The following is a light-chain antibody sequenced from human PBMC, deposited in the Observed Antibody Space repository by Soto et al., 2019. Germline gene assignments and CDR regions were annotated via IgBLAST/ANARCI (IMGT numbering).Light chain of an antibody. J-gene: IGKJ1*01. CDR1: QSVNGW. CDR2: AAS. V-gene: IGKV1-5*01. CDR3: QRYNSNPWT. Sequence: DIQMTPSPSTLSASVGDRVTITCRASQSVNGWLAWYQQKPGKAPKLLIYAASNLESGVPSRFSGSGSGTEFTLTISSLQPDDSATYYCQRYNSNPWTFGQGTKVDIK.